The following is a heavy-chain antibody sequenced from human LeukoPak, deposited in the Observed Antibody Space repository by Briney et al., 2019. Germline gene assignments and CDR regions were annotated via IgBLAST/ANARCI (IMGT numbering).Heavy chain of an antibody. J-gene: IGHJ3*02. CDR1: GFTFSSYA. CDR3: AKDQTDAFDI. Sequence: PGGSLRLSCAAAGFTFSSYAMSWVRQAPGKGLEWVSPISGSGGSTYYADSVKGRFTISRDNSKNTLYLQMNSLRAEDTAVYYCAKDQTDAFDIWGQGTMVTVSS. CDR2: ISGSGGST. V-gene: IGHV3-23*01.